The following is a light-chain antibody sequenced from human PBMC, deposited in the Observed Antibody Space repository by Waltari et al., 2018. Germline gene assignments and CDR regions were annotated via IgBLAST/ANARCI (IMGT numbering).Light chain of an antibody. CDR2: DAS. CDR1: QDISKY. CDR3: QQTYSTPWYT. V-gene: IGKV1-33*01. J-gene: IGKJ2*01. Sequence: DIQMTQSPSSLSASVGVSVTITCQASQDISKYLNWYHQKPGKYPKLLIYDASNLETGVPSRFSGSGSGTDFTFTISSLQPEDIATYYCQQTYSTPWYTFGQGTKLEIK.